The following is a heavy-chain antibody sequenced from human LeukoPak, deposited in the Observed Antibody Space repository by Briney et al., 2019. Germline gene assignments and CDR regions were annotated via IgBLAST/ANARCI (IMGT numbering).Heavy chain of an antibody. Sequence: GRSLRLSCAPSGFTFSTHTMHWVRQAPGKGLEWVAVIEADGRNKFHAESVRGRFTISRDNSRNTLYLQLDSPRSEDTAVYYCVRQSTGLDYWGQGTLVTVSS. J-gene: IGHJ4*02. CDR1: GFTFSTHT. CDR3: VRQSTGLDY. D-gene: IGHD5/OR15-5a*01. CDR2: IEADGRNK. V-gene: IGHV3-30*04.